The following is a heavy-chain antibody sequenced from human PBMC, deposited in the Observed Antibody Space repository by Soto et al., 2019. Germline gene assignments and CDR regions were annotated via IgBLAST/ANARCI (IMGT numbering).Heavy chain of an antibody. Sequence: EVQLVESGGGLVKPGGSLRLSCAASGFTFSNAWMNWVRQAPGKGLEWVGRIKSKTDGGTTDYAAPVKGRFTISRDYSKNTLYLQMNSLKTEDTAVYYCTTGDSGSYYLAFDIWGQGTMVTVSS. CDR2: IKSKTDGGTT. CDR3: TTGDSGSYYLAFDI. D-gene: IGHD1-26*01. V-gene: IGHV3-15*07. J-gene: IGHJ3*02. CDR1: GFTFSNAW.